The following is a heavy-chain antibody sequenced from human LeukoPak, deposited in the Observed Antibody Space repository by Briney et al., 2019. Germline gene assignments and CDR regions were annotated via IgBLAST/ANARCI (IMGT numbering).Heavy chain of an antibody. CDR1: GGSFSGYY. Sequence: KPSETLSLTCAVYGGSFSGYYWSWIRQPPGKGLEWMGEINHSGSTNYNPSLKSRVTISVDTSKNQFSLKLSSVTAADTAVYYCARAQDWYSSREEGDYWGQGTLVTVSS. CDR3: ARAQDWYSSREEGDY. CDR2: INHSGST. D-gene: IGHD6-13*01. J-gene: IGHJ4*02. V-gene: IGHV4-34*01.